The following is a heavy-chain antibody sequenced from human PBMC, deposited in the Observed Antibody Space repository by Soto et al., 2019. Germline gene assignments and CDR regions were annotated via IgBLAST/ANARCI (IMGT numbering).Heavy chain of an antibody. J-gene: IGHJ4*02. CDR2: VSPNGQGI. Sequence: PGGSLRLSCAASGFTLGRYGMSWVRQAPGKGLEWVSAVSPNGQGIYYADSVRGRFTISRDFSKNTVFLHMDSLRAEDTAVYYCAKDRDYPRDYFHYWGRGTLVTVSS. CDR3: AKDRDYPRDYFHY. D-gene: IGHD3-10*01. CDR1: GFTLGRYG. V-gene: IGHV3-23*01.